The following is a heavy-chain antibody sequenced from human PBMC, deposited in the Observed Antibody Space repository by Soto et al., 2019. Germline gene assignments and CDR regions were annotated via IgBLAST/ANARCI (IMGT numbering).Heavy chain of an antibody. D-gene: IGHD2-15*01. J-gene: IGHJ4*02. CDR2: IYYSGST. V-gene: IGHV4-30-4*02. CDR3: AHLVVAGLTYYFDY. Sequence: SETLSLTCTVFGGSISSGGYYWSWIRQHPGKGLEWIGYIYYSGSTYYNPSLKSRVTISVDTSKNQFSLKLTNMDPVDTATYYCAHLVVAGLTYYFDYWGQGTLVTVSS. CDR1: GGSISSGGYY.